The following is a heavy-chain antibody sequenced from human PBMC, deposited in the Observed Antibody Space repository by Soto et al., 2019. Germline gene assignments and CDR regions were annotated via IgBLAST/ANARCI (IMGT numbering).Heavy chain of an antibody. CDR1: GFTFNNFW. CDR3: VRDIR. J-gene: IGHJ4*02. Sequence: EVQLVESGGGLVQPGGSLRLSCAASGFTFNNFWMYWVRQTPEKGLVWVSGINSDGTTTIYADSVKGRFTISRDNAKNTLYLQMNSLTVEDTAIYYCVRDIRWCPGTLVTVSS. CDR2: INSDGTTT. V-gene: IGHV3-74*01.